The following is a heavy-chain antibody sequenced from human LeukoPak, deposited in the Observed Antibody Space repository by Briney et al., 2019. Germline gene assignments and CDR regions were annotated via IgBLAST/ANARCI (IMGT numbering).Heavy chain of an antibody. CDR3: ARTIVGAPSDWFDP. CDR2: IFHRGST. V-gene: IGHV4-38-2*02. Sequence: SETLSLTCTVSGYSISSGYYWGWVRQPPWKGLEWIGSIFHRGSTYYNPSLKSRVTISVDTSKNQFSLKLSSVTAADTAVYYCARTIVGAPSDWFDPWGQGILVTVSS. D-gene: IGHD1-26*01. CDR1: GYSISSGYY. J-gene: IGHJ5*02.